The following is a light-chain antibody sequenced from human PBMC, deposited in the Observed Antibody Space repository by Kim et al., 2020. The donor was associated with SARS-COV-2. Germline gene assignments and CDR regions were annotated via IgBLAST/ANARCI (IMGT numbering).Light chain of an antibody. CDR1: SLRTYY. Sequence: ALGQTVRITCLGDSLRTYYANWYQQKPGQAPVLVIYGRNNRPSGIPDRFSGSRSGNTASLTITGAQAEDEADYYCNSRDSSGYHVVFGGGTQLTVL. J-gene: IGLJ2*01. CDR2: GRN. V-gene: IGLV3-19*01. CDR3: NSRDSSGYHVV.